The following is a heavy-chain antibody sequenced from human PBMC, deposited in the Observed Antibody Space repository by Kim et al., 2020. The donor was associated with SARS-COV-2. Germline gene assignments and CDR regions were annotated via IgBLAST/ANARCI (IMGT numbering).Heavy chain of an antibody. J-gene: IGHJ4*02. V-gene: IGHV3-23*01. Sequence: AASVGGRFAISRDNSQNTVFLQMNSLRAEDTALYYCATASEVRSLRYLNYWGQGTLVTVSS. D-gene: IGHD4-17*01. CDR3: ATASEVRSLRYLNY.